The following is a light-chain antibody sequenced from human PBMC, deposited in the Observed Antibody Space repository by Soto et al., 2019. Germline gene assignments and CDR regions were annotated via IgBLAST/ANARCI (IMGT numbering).Light chain of an antibody. CDR2: DAS. Sequence: EIVLTQSPATLSLSPGERATLSCRASQSVSSYLAWYQQKPGRAPRLLIYDASNRATGIPARFSGSGSGTDFTPTISSLEPEDFAVYYCQQRSNWPITFGQGTRLEIK. J-gene: IGKJ5*01. V-gene: IGKV3-11*01. CDR3: QQRSNWPIT. CDR1: QSVSSY.